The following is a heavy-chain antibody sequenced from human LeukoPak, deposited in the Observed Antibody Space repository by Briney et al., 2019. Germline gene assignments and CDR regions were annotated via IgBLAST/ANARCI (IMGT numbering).Heavy chain of an antibody. J-gene: IGHJ4*02. V-gene: IGHV5-51*01. CDR3: ARSDEHCSSTSCYAEYHY. Sequence: GESLKISCKGSGYSFTNYWIGWVRQMPGKGLEWMGIIYPGDSDTRYSPSFQGQVTISADKSISTAYLQWSSLKASDTAMYYCARSDEHCSSTSCYAEYHYWGQGTLVTVSS. D-gene: IGHD2-2*01. CDR1: GYSFTNYW. CDR2: IYPGDSDT.